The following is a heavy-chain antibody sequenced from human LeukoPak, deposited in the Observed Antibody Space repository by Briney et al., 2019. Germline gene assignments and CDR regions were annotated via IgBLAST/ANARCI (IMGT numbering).Heavy chain of an antibody. CDR1: GYTLTELS. D-gene: IGHD3-10*01. CDR2: FDPEDGET. CDR3: AKDIESGGSGVAPDY. V-gene: IGHV1-24*01. J-gene: IGHJ4*02. Sequence: GASVKVSCKVSGYTLTELSMHWVRQAPGKGLEWMGGFDPEDGETIYAQKFQGRVTMTEDTSTDTAYMELSSLRAEDTALYYCAKDIESGGSGVAPDYWGQGTLVTVSS.